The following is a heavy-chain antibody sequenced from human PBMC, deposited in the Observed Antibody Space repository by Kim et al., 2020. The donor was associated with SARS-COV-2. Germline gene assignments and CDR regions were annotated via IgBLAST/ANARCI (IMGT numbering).Heavy chain of an antibody. CDR3: ARSTYNNIYYNHAMDA. V-gene: IGHV6-1*01. Sequence: SQTLSLTCGISGDSVSSYSAAWNWIRQSPSRGLEWLGRTSYKSQWYTDYAVSMKSRISINADTSRNEFSLQLSSVTPEDTAVYYCARSTYNNIYYNHAMDAWGRGISVTVAS. CDR2: TSYKSQWYT. CDR1: GDSVSSYSAA. D-gene: IGHD3-10*01. J-gene: IGHJ6*02.